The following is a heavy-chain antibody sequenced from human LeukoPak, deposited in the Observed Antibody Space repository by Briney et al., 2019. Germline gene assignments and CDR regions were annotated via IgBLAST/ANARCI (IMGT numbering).Heavy chain of an antibody. D-gene: IGHD3-22*01. Sequence: PSETLSLTCAVYGGSFSGYYWSWIRQPPGKGLEWIGEINHSGSTNYNPSLKSRVTISVDTSKNQFSLKLSSVTAADTAVYYCARGWHYDSSGYGLDYWGQGTLVTVS. CDR1: GGSFSGYY. CDR3: ARGWHYDSSGYGLDY. V-gene: IGHV4-34*01. J-gene: IGHJ4*02. CDR2: INHSGST.